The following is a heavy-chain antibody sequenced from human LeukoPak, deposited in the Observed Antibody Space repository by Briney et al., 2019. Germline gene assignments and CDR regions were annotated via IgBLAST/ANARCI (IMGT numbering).Heavy chain of an antibody. J-gene: IGHJ5*02. CDR3: ARADIVVVPAAIDWFDP. D-gene: IGHD2-2*02. V-gene: IGHV4-59*01. CDR2: IYYSGST. Sequence: SETLSLTCTVSGGSISSYYWSWLRQPPGKGLEWIGYIYYSGSTNYNPSLKSRVTISVDTSKNQFSLKLSSVTAADTAVYYCARADIVVVPAAIDWFDPWGQGTLVTVSS. CDR1: GGSISSYY.